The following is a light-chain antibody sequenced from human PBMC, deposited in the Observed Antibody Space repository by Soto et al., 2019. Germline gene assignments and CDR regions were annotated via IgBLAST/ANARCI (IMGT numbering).Light chain of an antibody. V-gene: IGLV1-40*01. Sequence: QSLLTQPPSGSRAPGQMGTISCPGSSSNIGAGYDVHWYQQLPGTAPKLLIYGNSNRPSGVPDRFSGSKSGTSASLAITGLQAEDEADYYCQSYDSSLSGSNVFGTGTKVTVL. J-gene: IGLJ1*01. CDR3: QSYDSSLSGSNV. CDR2: GNS. CDR1: SSNIGAGYD.